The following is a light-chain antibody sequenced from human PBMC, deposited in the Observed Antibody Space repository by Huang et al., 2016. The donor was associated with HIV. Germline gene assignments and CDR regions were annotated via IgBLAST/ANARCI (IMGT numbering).Light chain of an antibody. J-gene: IGKJ2*01. CDR2: DAT. CDR1: QSVTTY. CDR3: QQRSIWPRT. V-gene: IGKV3-11*01. Sequence: DIVLTQSPATLSLSPGERATLSCRASQSVTTYLAWYQQKPGQAPRLLIFDATNRASDIPARFRGSGFGTDFTLTISSLEPEDFAVYYCQQRSIWPRTFGQGTKVEIK.